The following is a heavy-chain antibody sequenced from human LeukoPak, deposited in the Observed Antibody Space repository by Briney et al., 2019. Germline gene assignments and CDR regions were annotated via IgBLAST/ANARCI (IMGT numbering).Heavy chain of an antibody. CDR3: ARDRVAMVIWAEFDY. CDR1: GFTFSSYA. CDR2: ISYDGSNK. Sequence: PGGSLRLSCAASGFTFSSYAMHWVRQAPGKGLEWVAVISYDGSNKYYADSVKGRFTISRDNSKNTLYLQMNSLRAEDTAVYYCARDRVAMVIWAEFDYWGQGTLVTVSS. J-gene: IGHJ4*02. D-gene: IGHD5-18*01. V-gene: IGHV3-30*04.